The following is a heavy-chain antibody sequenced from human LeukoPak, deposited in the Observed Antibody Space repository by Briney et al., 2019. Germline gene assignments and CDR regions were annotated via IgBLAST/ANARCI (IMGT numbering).Heavy chain of an antibody. CDR1: GFTFSSYG. J-gene: IGHJ4*02. Sequence: GGSLRLSCAASGFTFSSYGMHWVRQAPGKGLEWVAFIRYDGSNKYYADSVKGRFTISRDNSKNTLYLQMNSLRAEDTAVYYCAKDGITFFGVVVFPYYFDYWGQGTLVTVSS. CDR2: IRYDGSNK. CDR3: AKDGITFFGVVVFPYYFDY. D-gene: IGHD3-3*01. V-gene: IGHV3-30*02.